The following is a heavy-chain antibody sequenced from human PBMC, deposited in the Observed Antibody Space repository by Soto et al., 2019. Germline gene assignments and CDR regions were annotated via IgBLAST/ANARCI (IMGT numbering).Heavy chain of an antibody. V-gene: IGHV3-30*18. J-gene: IGHJ3*02. CDR2: ISYDGSNK. CDR1: GFTFSSYG. D-gene: IGHD5-18*01. Sequence: SLRLSCAASGFTFSSYGMHWVRQAPGKGLEWVAVISYDGSNKYYADSVKGRFTISRDNSKNTLYLQMNSLRAEDTAVYYCAKPYTAMALDAFDIWGQGTMVTVSS. CDR3: AKPYTAMALDAFDI.